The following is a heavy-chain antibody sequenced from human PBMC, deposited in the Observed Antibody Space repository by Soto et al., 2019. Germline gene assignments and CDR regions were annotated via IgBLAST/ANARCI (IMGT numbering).Heavy chain of an antibody. CDR2: IIPILGIA. CDR1: GGTFSSYT. V-gene: IGHV1-69*04. J-gene: IGHJ4*02. D-gene: IGHD2-15*01. CDR3: ARDRFCSGGSCYSTLFDY. Sequence: GASVKVSCKASGGTFSSYTISWVRQAPGQGLEWMGRIIPILGIANYAQKFQGRVTITADKSTSTAYMELSSLRSEDTAVYYCARDRFCSGGSCYSTLFDYWGQGTLVTVSS.